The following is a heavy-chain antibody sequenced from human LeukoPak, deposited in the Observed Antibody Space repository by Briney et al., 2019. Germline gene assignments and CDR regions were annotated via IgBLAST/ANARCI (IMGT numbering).Heavy chain of an antibody. CDR1: GFTFSAYW. D-gene: IGHD7-27*01. CDR2: INSDGSST. CDR3: ASRTGDEDDY. Sequence: GGSLRLSCAASGFTFSAYWMTWVRQAPGKGLVWVSRINSDGSSTSYADSVKGRFTISRDNAKNTLYLQMNSLRAEDTAVYYCASRTGDEDDYWGQGTLVTVSS. J-gene: IGHJ4*02. V-gene: IGHV3-74*01.